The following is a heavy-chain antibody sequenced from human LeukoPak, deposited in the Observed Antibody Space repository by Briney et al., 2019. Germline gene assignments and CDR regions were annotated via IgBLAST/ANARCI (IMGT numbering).Heavy chain of an antibody. V-gene: IGHV4-30-2*01. CDR3: ARAVRGSCRFDY. Sequence: PSETLSLTCTVSGGSISSGGYYWSWIRQPPGKGLEWIGYIYHSGSTYYNPSLKSRVTISVDRSKNQFSLKLSSVTAADTAVYYCARAVRGSCRFDYWGQGTLVTVSS. CDR1: GGSISSGGYY. D-gene: IGHD2-15*01. J-gene: IGHJ4*02. CDR2: IYHSGST.